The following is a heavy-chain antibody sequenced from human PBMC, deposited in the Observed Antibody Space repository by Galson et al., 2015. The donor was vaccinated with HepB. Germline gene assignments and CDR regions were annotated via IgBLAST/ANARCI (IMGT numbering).Heavy chain of an antibody. Sequence: SETLSLTCTVSGGSISSYYWSWIRQPPGKGLEWIGHIYYSGSTNYNPSLKSRVTISVDTSKNQFSLKLSSVTAADTAVYYCAREVRVATWAVTRSYYYYYMDVWGKGTTVTVSS. V-gene: IGHV4-59*01. J-gene: IGHJ6*03. D-gene: IGHD4-23*01. CDR3: AREVRVATWAVTRSYYYYYMDV. CDR2: IYYSGST. CDR1: GGSISSYY.